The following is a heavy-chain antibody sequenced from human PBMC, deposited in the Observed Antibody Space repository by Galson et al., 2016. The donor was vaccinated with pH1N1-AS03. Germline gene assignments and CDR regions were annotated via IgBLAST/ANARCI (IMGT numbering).Heavy chain of an antibody. CDR2: VIPIFGTT. V-gene: IGHV1-69*06. D-gene: IGHD4/OR15-4a*01. J-gene: IGHJ6*02. CDR1: GGTFSSYA. CDR3: ARAMVPTTYDGMDV. Sequence: SVKVSCKASGGTFSSYAFSWVRQAPGQGLEWMGGVIPIFGTTNYAQKFQGRVTITADKSTSKAYMELRSLRSDDTAVYYCARAMVPTTYDGMDVWGQGTTVTVSS.